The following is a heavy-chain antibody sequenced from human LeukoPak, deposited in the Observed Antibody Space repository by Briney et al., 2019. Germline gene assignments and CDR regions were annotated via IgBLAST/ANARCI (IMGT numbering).Heavy chain of an antibody. CDR3: ARATVIGTVPVPGFLDV. J-gene: IGHJ6*04. CDR1: GFTFSSYD. D-gene: IGHD6-19*01. CDR2: IGTIGDT. V-gene: IGHV3-13*01. Sequence: GGSLRLSCAASGFTFSSYDMHWVRQVERKGLEWVSSIGTIGDTFYPGSVKGRFTISRENAKNSLYLQMNSLRAGDTAVYYCARATVIGTVPVPGFLDVWGKGTTVTVSS.